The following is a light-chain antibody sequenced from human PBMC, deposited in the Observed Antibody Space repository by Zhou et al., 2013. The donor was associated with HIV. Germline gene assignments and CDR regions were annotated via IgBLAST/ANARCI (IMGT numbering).Light chain of an antibody. Sequence: QSVLTQPPSVSAAPGQRVTISCSGSSSNIASNFVCWFQQLPGTAPKLLIYRDNQRPSGVPARFSGSRSGTSASLAISGLQSEDEADYYCAAWDDSLNGSYVFGTGTKVTVL. CDR1: SSNIASNF. CDR3: AAWDDSLNGSYV. J-gene: IGLJ1*01. V-gene: IGLV1-44*01. CDR2: RDN.